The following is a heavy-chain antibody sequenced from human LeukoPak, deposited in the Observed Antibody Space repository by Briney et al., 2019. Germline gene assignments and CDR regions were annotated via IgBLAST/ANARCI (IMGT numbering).Heavy chain of an antibody. Sequence: GGSLRLSCAASGFTFSSYSMNWVRQAPGKGLEWVSYIRSSSSTIYYADSVKGRFTISRDNAKNSLYLQMNSLRAEDTAVYYCARGAIRFLEWLLTPTFDYWGQGTLVTVSS. CDR2: IRSSSSTI. D-gene: IGHD3-3*01. V-gene: IGHV3-48*01. J-gene: IGHJ4*02. CDR3: ARGAIRFLEWLLTPTFDY. CDR1: GFTFSSYS.